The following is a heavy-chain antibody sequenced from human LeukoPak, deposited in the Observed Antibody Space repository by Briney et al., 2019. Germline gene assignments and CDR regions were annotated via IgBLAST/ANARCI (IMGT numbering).Heavy chain of an antibody. D-gene: IGHD3-3*01. CDR2: IYYSGST. V-gene: IGHV4-39*01. J-gene: IGHJ6*03. Sequence: SETLSLTCTVSGGSISSYYWSWIRQPPGKGLEWIGSIYYSGSTYYNPSLKSRVTISVDTSKNQFSLKLSSVTAADTAVYYCASRVYDFWSGSHRGYYYYYMDVWGKGTTVTVSS. CDR1: GGSISSYY. CDR3: ASRVYDFWSGSHRGYYYYYMDV.